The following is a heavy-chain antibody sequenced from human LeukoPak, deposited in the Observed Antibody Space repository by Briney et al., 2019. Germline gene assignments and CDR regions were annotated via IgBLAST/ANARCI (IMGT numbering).Heavy chain of an antibody. J-gene: IGHJ4*02. CDR1: GGSISSGSYY. D-gene: IGHD4-17*01. Sequence: SETLSLTCTVSGGSISSGSYYWSWIRQPAGKGLEWIGRIFTSGSTNYNPSLKSRVTISVDTSKNQFSLKLSSVTAADTAVYYCAGEIYGDHHDYWGQGTLVTVSS. CDR2: IFTSGST. CDR3: AGEIYGDHHDY. V-gene: IGHV4-61*02.